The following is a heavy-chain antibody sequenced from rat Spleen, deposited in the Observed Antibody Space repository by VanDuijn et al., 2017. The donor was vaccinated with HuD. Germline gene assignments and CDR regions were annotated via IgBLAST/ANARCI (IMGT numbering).Heavy chain of an antibody. CDR3: TKDSFGGSPFAY. J-gene: IGHJ3*01. CDR1: GFTFSSYW. CDR2: INTDGGRT. D-gene: IGHD1-11*01. V-gene: IGHV5-58*01. Sequence: EVQVVETGGTLVQPGRSLKLSCVASGFTFSSYWMYWIRQAPGKGLERVASINTDGGRTFYSDSVKGRFTISRDNAENTVYLQMNSLRSEDTATYYCTKDSFGGSPFAYWGQGTLVTVSS.